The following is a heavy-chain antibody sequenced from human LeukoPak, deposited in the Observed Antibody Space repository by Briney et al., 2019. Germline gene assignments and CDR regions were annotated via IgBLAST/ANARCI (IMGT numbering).Heavy chain of an antibody. CDR1: GYTFTSYG. J-gene: IGHJ3*02. Sequence: GASVKVSCKASGYTFTSYGISWVRQAPGQGLEWMGWIRVYNGDTNYAQKLQGRVTMTTDTSTSTAYMELSSLRSEDTAVYYCAKRLDSSGWETSSGAFDIWGQGTMVTVSS. CDR3: AKRLDSSGWETSSGAFDI. CDR2: IRVYNGDT. V-gene: IGHV1-18*01. D-gene: IGHD6-19*01.